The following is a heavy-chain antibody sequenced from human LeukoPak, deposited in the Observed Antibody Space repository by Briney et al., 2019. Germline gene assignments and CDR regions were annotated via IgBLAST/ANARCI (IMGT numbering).Heavy chain of an antibody. D-gene: IGHD2-15*01. CDR1: GFIFDDYA. Sequence: PGRSLRLSCAASGFIFDDYAMHWVRQAPGKGLEWVSGINWNSGSIGYADSVKGRFTISRDNAKNSLYLQMNSLKPEDSALYYCARDRVRIWSYVGTFDSWGQGTLVTVSS. J-gene: IGHJ4*02. CDR2: INWNSGSI. CDR3: ARDRVRIWSYVGTFDS. V-gene: IGHV3-9*01.